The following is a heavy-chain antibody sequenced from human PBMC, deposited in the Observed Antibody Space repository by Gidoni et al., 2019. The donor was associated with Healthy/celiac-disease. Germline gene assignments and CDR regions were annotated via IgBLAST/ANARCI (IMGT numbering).Heavy chain of an antibody. J-gene: IGHJ3*02. V-gene: IGHV1-2*06. D-gene: IGHD5-18*01. CDR2: INPNSGGT. CDR1: GYTFTGYY. Sequence: QVQLVQSGAEVKKPGASVKVSCKASGYTFTGYYMHWVRQAPGQGLEWMERINPNSGGTNYAQKFQGRVTRTRDTSISTAYMELSRLRSDDTAVYYCAALDEGLPGAFDIWGQGTKVTVSS. CDR3: AALDEGLPGAFDI.